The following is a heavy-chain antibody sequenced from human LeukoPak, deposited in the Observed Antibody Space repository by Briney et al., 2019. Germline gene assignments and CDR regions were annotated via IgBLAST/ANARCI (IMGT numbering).Heavy chain of an antibody. J-gene: IGHJ4*02. CDR1: GFTVSSNY. V-gene: IGHV3-66*01. CDR3: ARGGYSGGWSV. CDR2: IYSGGST. D-gene: IGHD6-13*01. Sequence: GGSLRLSCAASGFTVSSNYMSWVRQAPGKGLDWVSIIYSGGSTYYADPVKGRFTISRDNSKNTLYLQMNSLRAEDTAVYYCARGGYSGGWSVWGQGTLVTVSS.